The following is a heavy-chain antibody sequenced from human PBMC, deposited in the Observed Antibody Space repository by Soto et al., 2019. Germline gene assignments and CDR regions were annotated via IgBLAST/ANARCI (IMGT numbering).Heavy chain of an antibody. CDR3: ARGHLVGSPAAVYDY. CDR2: INGDGIAT. V-gene: IGHV3-74*01. D-gene: IGHD6-6*01. J-gene: IGHJ4*02. CDR1: GFTFSSYG. Sequence: AGGSLSLSCSASGFTFSSYGMHWVRQTPEKGLVWVSRINGDGIATTYADSVKGRFTISRDNARNTMYLQMNSLKAEDTAVYYCARGHLVGSPAAVYDYWGQGTLVTVSS.